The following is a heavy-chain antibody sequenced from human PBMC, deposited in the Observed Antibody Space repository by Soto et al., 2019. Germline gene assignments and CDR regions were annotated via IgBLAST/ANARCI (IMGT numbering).Heavy chain of an antibody. CDR2: IYYSGST. CDR3: AEYDFWKGNWFDP. V-gene: IGHV4-39*01. J-gene: IGHJ5*02. D-gene: IGHD3-3*01. Sequence: QLQLQESGPGLVKPSETLSLTCTVSGGSISSSSYYWGWIRQPPGKGLEWIGSIYYSGSTYYNPSLKSRVTISVDTSKNQFSLKLSSVTAADTAVYYCAEYDFWKGNWFDPWGQGTLVTVSS. CDR1: GGSISSSSYY.